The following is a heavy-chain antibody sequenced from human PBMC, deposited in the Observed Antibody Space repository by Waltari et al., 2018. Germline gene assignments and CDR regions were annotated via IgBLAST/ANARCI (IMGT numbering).Heavy chain of an antibody. CDR1: GGSFSGYY. CDR3: ARVPSGEVSYDILTCYDY. D-gene: IGHD3-9*01. CDR2: INHSGST. Sequence: QVQLQQWGAGLLKPSETLSLTCAVYGGSFSGYYWSWIRQPPGKGLEWIGEINHSGSTNYNPSLKSRVTISVDTSKNQFSLKLSSVTAADTAVYYCARVPSGEVSYDILTCYDYWGQGTLVTVSS. V-gene: IGHV4-34*01. J-gene: IGHJ4*02.